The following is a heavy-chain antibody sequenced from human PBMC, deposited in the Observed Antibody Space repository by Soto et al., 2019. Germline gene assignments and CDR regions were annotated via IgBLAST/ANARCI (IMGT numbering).Heavy chain of an antibody. CDR2: ISAYNGNT. J-gene: IGHJ4*02. D-gene: IGHD5-12*01. CDR3: ARSFSSGSVPQFDY. CDR1: GYTFTSYG. V-gene: IGHV1-18*01. Sequence: ASVKVSCKASGYTFTSYGISWVRQAPGQGLEWMGWISAYNGNTNYAQKLQGRVTMTTDTSTSTAYMELRGLRSDDTAVYYCARSFSSGSVPQFDYWGQGTLVTVSS.